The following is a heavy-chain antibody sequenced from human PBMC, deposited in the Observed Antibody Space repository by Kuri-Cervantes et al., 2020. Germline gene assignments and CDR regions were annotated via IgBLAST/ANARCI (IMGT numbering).Heavy chain of an antibody. CDR1: GYTFTSYY. V-gene: IGHV1-46*01. Sequence: ASVKVSCKASGYTFTSYYMHWVRQAPGQGLEWMGIINPSGGSTSYAQKFQGRVTMTRDTSTSTVYMELSSLRSEDTAVYYCARDSVSSFWSGYYFGSYDDYWAQGTLVTVSS. CDR2: INPSGGST. CDR3: ARDSVSSFWSGYYFGSYDDY. D-gene: IGHD3-3*01. J-gene: IGHJ4*02.